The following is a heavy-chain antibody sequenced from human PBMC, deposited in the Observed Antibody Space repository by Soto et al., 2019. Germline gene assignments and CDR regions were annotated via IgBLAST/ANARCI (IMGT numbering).Heavy chain of an antibody. CDR1: GYTFTSYG. D-gene: IGHD3-10*01. CDR2: ISAYNGNT. J-gene: IGHJ4*02. V-gene: IGHV1-18*01. Sequence: ASVKVSCKASGYTFTSYGISWVRQAPGQGLEWMGWISAYNGNTNYAQKLQGRVTMTTDTSTSTAYMELRSLRSDDTAVYYCARGMVTMVRGVIYYFDYWGQGTLVTVSS. CDR3: ARGMVTMVRGVIYYFDY.